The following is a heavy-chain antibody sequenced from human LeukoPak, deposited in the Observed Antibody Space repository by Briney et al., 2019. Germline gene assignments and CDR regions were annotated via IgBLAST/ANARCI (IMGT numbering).Heavy chain of an antibody. CDR3: ARHLDYFGSGTYEY. V-gene: IGHV4-59*08. Sequence: SETLCLTCTVSGGSLSSFPWSWIRQPPGKGPECIGYIYYSGSTNYNPALESRVTISVDTSKNQFSLRLSSVTAADTAVYYCARHLDYFGSGTYEYWGQGTLVTVSS. J-gene: IGHJ4*02. CDR1: GGSLSSFP. D-gene: IGHD3-10*01. CDR2: IYYSGST.